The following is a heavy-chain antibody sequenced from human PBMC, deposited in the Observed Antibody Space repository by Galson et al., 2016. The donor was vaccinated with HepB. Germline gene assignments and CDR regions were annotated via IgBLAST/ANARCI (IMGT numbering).Heavy chain of an antibody. CDR2: ISCYNGNT. J-gene: IGHJ4*02. Sequence: SVKVSCKASGYSFTGYGISWVRQAPGQGLEWMGWISCYNGNTKYGQKFQGRVTMTTDTSTTTAYMELRSLRSDETAVYYCARYRAATAYSDFWGQGTLVTVSS. V-gene: IGHV1-18*04. D-gene: IGHD6-25*01. CDR3: ARYRAATAYSDF. CDR1: GYSFTGYG.